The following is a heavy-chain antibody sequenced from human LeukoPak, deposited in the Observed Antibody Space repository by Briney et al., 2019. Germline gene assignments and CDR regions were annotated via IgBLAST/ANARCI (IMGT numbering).Heavy chain of an antibody. CDR2: ISSSSSYI. CDR3: ARESSVVGRNIDY. J-gene: IGHJ4*02. Sequence: GGSLRLSCAASEFTFSNYKMNWVRQAPGKGLEWVSSISSSSSYIYYADSVKGRFTISRDNAKNSLYLQMNSLRAEDTAVYYCARESSVVGRNIDYWGQGTLVTVSS. CDR1: EFTFSNYK. D-gene: IGHD1-26*01. V-gene: IGHV3-21*01.